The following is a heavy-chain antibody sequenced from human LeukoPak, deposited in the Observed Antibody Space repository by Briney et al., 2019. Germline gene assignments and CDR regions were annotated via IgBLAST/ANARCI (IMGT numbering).Heavy chain of an antibody. D-gene: IGHD3-22*01. J-gene: IGHJ4*02. Sequence: SETLSLTCAVSGGSISSGSYYWSWIRQPAGKGLEWIGRIYTSGSTNYNPSLKSRVTISVDTSKNQFSLKLSSVTAADTAVYYCARGEVKYYYDSSGYYYVHWGQGTLVTVSS. CDR1: GGSISSGSYY. V-gene: IGHV4-61*02. CDR3: ARGEVKYYYDSSGYYYVH. CDR2: IYTSGST.